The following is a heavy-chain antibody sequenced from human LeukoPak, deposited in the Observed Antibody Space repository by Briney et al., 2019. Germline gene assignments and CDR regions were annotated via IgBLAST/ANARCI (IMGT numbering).Heavy chain of an antibody. CDR2: IYYSGST. J-gene: IGHJ4*02. Sequence: SETLSLTCAVSGGSISSGGYSWSWIRQPPGKGLEWIGYIYYSGSTFYNPSLKSRVTISVDTSKNNFSLKLTSATAADTAVYYCARENSAAGAFDYWGRGTLVTVSS. CDR1: GGSISSGGYS. CDR3: ARENSAAGAFDY. D-gene: IGHD6-13*01. V-gene: IGHV4-30-4*07.